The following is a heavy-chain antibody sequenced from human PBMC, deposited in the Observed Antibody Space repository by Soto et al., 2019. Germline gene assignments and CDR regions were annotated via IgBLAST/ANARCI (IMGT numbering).Heavy chain of an antibody. D-gene: IGHD2-15*01. CDR3: ARQDRVVVEGRWFDP. J-gene: IGHJ5*02. Sequence: TSETLSLTCAVYGGSFSGYYWSWIRQPPGKGLEWIGEINHSGSTNYNPSLKSRVTISVDTSKNQFSLKLSSVTAADTAVYYCARQDRVVVEGRWFDPWGQGTLVTVSS. CDR2: INHSGST. CDR1: GGSFSGYY. V-gene: IGHV4-34*01.